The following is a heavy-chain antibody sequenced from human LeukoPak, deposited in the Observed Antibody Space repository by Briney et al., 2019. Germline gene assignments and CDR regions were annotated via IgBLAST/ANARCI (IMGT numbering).Heavy chain of an antibody. J-gene: IGHJ4*02. D-gene: IGHD1-1*01. V-gene: IGHV3-23*01. CDR3: ANLGNWNDVRDY. CDR1: GFTFSTYA. Sequence: PGGALRLSCVASGFTFSTYAMTWVRQAPGKGLEWVSAISGGGGLKYYGDSVKGRFTVPRDNSKNTQYLQMNDLRTEDTAVYYCANLGNWNDVRDYWGQGTLVAVSS. CDR2: ISGGGGLK.